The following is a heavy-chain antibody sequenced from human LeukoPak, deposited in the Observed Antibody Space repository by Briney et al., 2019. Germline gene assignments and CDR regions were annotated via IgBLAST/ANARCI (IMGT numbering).Heavy chain of an antibody. CDR2: ISYDGSNK. CDR1: GFTFSSYA. V-gene: IGHV3-30-3*01. J-gene: IGHJ6*02. CDR3: ARDDDILTGYYPYGMDV. D-gene: IGHD3-9*01. Sequence: GGSLRLSCAASGFTFSSYAMHWVRQAPGKGLEWVAVISYDGSNKYYADSVKGRSTISRDNSKNTLYLQMNSLRAEDTAVYCCARDDDILTGYYPYGMDVWGQGTTVTVSS.